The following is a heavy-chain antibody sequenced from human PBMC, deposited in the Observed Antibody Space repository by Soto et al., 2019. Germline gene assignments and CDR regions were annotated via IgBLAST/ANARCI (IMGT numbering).Heavy chain of an antibody. Sequence: QVQLVESGGGVVQPGRSLRLSCAASGFTFSSYGMHWVRQAPGKGLEWVAVISYDGSNKYYADSVKGRFTISRDNSKNTLYLQMNSLRAEDTAVYYCAKVIRYCSGGSCYGGYYYYYGMDVWCQGTTVTVSS. CDR1: GFTFSSYG. CDR2: ISYDGSNK. V-gene: IGHV3-30*18. J-gene: IGHJ6*02. CDR3: AKVIRYCSGGSCYGGYYYYYGMDV. D-gene: IGHD2-15*01.